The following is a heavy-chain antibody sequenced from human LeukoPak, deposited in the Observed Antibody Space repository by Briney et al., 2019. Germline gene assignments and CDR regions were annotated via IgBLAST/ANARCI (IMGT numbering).Heavy chain of an antibody. CDR1: GFTFSSFK. Sequence: GGSLRLSCAASGFTFSSFKMHWVRQAPGKGLEWVSYISSSGTTIYYADSVKGRFAISRDNAKNSLYLHMNSLRAEDTAVYYCARELSYYFDNWGQGTLVTVSS. CDR3: ARELSYYFDN. CDR2: ISSSGTTI. V-gene: IGHV3-48*03. D-gene: IGHD5/OR15-5a*01. J-gene: IGHJ4*02.